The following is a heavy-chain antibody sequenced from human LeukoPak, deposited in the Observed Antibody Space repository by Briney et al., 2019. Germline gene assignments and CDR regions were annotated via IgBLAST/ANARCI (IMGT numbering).Heavy chain of an antibody. CDR1: GFTFSSYE. CDR2: ISSSSSTI. D-gene: IGHD3-22*01. J-gene: IGHJ4*02. Sequence: GGSLRLSCAASGFTFSSYEMNWVRQAPGKGLEWVSYISSSSSTIYYADSVKGRFTISRDNAKNSLYLQMNSLRAEDTAVYYCAREGYYYDSSGYYVYFDYWGQGTLVTVSS. CDR3: AREGYYYDSSGYYVYFDY. V-gene: IGHV3-48*01.